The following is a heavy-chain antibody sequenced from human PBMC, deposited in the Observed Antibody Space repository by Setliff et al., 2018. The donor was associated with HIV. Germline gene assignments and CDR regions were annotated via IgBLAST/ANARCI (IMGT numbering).Heavy chain of an antibody. Sequence: GGSLRLSCAASGFSFRSYAVSWVRQAPGKWLEWVSVISGSGDITYYRESVKGRFTVSRDNSNNTVYLQMNSLRAEDTAVYYCAIDFPASAFYLSSALLTNCWGQGTLVTVSS. D-gene: IGHD3-22*01. CDR2: ISGSGDIT. CDR1: GFSFRSYA. J-gene: IGHJ4*02. V-gene: IGHV3-23*01. CDR3: AIDFPASAFYLSSALLTNC.